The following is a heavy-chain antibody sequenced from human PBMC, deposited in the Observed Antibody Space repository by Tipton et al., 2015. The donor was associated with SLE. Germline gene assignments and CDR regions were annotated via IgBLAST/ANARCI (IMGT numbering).Heavy chain of an antibody. D-gene: IGHD1-1*01. CDR3: TTGKYLEYFDY. J-gene: IGHJ4*02. Sequence: SLRLSCAASGFTFDDYAMHWVRQAPGKGLEWVSGISWNSGSIGYADSVKGRFTISRDNAKNSLYLQMNSLKTEDTAVYYCTTGKYLEYFDYWGQGTLVTVSS. CDR2: ISWNSGSI. CDR1: GFTFDDYA. V-gene: IGHV3-9*01.